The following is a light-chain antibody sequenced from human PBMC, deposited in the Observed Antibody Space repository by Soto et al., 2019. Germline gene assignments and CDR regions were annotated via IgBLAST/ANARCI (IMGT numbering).Light chain of an antibody. CDR3: VSFAGGTYV. J-gene: IGLJ1*01. CDR1: SSDVGGYNY. Sequence: QSVLTQPRSVSGSPGQSVAISCTGTSSDVGGYNYVSWYQKHPGKAPKLMVYDVNRRPPGVPDRFFGSKSGNTASLTVSGLQAEDEADYYCVSFAGGTYVFGTGTKLTVL. CDR2: DVN. V-gene: IGLV2-11*01.